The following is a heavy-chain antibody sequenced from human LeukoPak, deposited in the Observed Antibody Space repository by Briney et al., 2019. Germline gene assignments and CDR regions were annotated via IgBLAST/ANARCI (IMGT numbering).Heavy chain of an antibody. CDR1: GFTFSSYA. Sequence: GGSLRLSCAASGFTFSSYAISWVRQAPGEGLEWGGRIKNKSDGGTTDYAAPVKGRFTISRDDSKNTVYLQMNSLKTEDTAVYYCTTDYGDSPSAVWGQGTLVTVSS. D-gene: IGHD4-17*01. CDR3: TTDYGDSPSAV. J-gene: IGHJ4*02. V-gene: IGHV3-15*01. CDR2: IKNKSDGGTT.